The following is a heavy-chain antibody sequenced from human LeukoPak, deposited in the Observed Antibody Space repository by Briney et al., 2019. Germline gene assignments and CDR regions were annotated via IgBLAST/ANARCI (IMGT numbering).Heavy chain of an antibody. CDR1: GASVSDYY. D-gene: IGHD6-13*01. Sequence: SETLSLTCTVSGASVSDYYWSWIRQPPGKGLEWLGYIFYSGSVNYNPSLKSRVTMSVDTSKNQFSLKLTSVTAADTAVYYCARGLIAAATVVDYWGQGTLVTVSS. J-gene: IGHJ4*02. CDR3: ARGLIAAATVVDY. CDR2: IFYSGSV. V-gene: IGHV4-59*02.